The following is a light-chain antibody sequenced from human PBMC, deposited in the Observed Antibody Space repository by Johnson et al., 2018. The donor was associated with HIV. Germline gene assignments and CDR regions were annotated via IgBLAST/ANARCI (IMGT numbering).Light chain of an antibody. CDR1: TYNIGNNY. V-gene: IGLV1-51*01. CDR2: ENN. J-gene: IGLJ1*01. Sequence: QSVLTQPPSVSAAPGQKVSISCSGSTYNIGNNYVSWYQQLPGTAPKVLIYENNKRPSGIPDRFSGSKSGTSATLGITGLQTGDEAEYYCGTWDNSLNGYVFGTGTNVPVL. CDR3: GTWDNSLNGYV.